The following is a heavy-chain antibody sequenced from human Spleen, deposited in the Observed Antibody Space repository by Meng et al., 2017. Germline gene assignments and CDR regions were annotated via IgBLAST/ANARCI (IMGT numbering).Heavy chain of an antibody. J-gene: IGHJ5*02. D-gene: IGHD3-3*01. Sequence: ASVKVSCKASGYTFTRYTMNWVRQAPGQGLEWMGWINTNTGNPTYAQGFTGRFVFSLDTSVSTAYLQISSLKAEDTAVYYCARTDDFWSGSNWFDPWGQGTLVTVSS. CDR3: ARTDDFWSGSNWFDP. CDR2: INTNTGNP. CDR1: GYTFTRYT. V-gene: IGHV7-4-1*02.